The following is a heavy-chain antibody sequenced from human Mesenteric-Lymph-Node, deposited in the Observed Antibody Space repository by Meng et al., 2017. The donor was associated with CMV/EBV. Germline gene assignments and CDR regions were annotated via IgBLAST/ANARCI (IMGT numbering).Heavy chain of an antibody. D-gene: IGHD3-16*01. Sequence: SLRLSCAASGFTFDDYAMHWVRQAPGKGLEWVSGISWNSGSIGYADSVKGRFTISRDNAKNSLYLQMNSLRAEDMALYYCAKGDKGGIPGLPDYWGQGTLVTVSS. V-gene: IGHV3-9*03. CDR1: GFTFDDYA. CDR2: ISWNSGSI. CDR3: AKGDKGGIPGLPDY. J-gene: IGHJ4*02.